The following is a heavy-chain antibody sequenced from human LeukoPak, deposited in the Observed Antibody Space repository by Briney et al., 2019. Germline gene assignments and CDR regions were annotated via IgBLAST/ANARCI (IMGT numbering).Heavy chain of an antibody. D-gene: IGHD3-22*01. J-gene: IGHJ4*02. CDR2: ISGSGGST. Sequence: GGSLRLSCAASGFTFSSYAMSWVRQAPAKGLEWVSAISGSGGSTYYPDSVKGRFTISRDNSKNTLYLQMNSLRAEDTAVYYCAKEAHYYDSSGYYYVPYFDYWGQGTLVTVSS. CDR1: GFTFSSYA. V-gene: IGHV3-23*01. CDR3: AKEAHYYDSSGYYYVPYFDY.